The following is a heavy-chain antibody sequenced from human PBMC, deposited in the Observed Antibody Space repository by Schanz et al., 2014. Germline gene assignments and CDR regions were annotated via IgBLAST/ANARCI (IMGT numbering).Heavy chain of an antibody. Sequence: EVQLLESGGGLVQPGGSLRLSCAASGFTFRNYDMRWVRQAPGKGLEWVSTITGSGGSTFYADSVKGRFTISRDSSKNTLFLQMNSLRPEDTALYFCARDEGRDGYNLAFDVWGQGTLVTVSS. J-gene: IGHJ3*01. D-gene: IGHD5-12*01. CDR1: GFTFRNYD. V-gene: IGHV3-23*01. CDR2: ITGSGGST. CDR3: ARDEGRDGYNLAFDV.